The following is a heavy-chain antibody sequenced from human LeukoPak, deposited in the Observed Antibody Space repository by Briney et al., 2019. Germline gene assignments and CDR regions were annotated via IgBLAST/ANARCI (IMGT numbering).Heavy chain of an antibody. CDR3: AREFVGYYYGSGSYDLDY. CDR1: GFTFSSYS. J-gene: IGHJ4*02. V-gene: IGHV3-48*01. D-gene: IGHD3-10*01. CDR2: ISSSSSAI. Sequence: TGGSLRLSCAAYGFTFSSYSMNWVRQAPGKGLEWVTYISSSSSAIYYADSVKGRFTISRDNAKNSLYLQMNSLRAEDTAVYYCAREFVGYYYGSGSYDLDYWGQGTLVTVSS.